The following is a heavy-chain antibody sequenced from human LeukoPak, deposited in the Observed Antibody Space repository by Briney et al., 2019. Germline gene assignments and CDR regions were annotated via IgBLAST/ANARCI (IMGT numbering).Heavy chain of an antibody. J-gene: IGHJ4*02. V-gene: IGHV3-23*01. CDR3: ERDPSEYEWQRGWYRDF. D-gene: IGHD6-19*01. Sequence: GGSLRLSCAASGFTFSGYGMNWVRQAPGKGLGWVSTINNRADETHYADFVRGRVFISRDNSNSRLTLHMNNLRVEDKAVYYCERDPSEYEWQRGWYRDFWGQGSQVSVSS. CDR2: INNRADET. CDR1: GFTFSGYG.